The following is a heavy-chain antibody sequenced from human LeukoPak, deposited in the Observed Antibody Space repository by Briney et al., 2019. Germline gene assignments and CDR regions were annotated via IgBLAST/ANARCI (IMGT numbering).Heavy chain of an antibody. CDR2: ISSSSSYI. D-gene: IGHD6-19*01. CDR1: GFTFSSYS. Sequence: GGSLRLSCAASGFTFSSYSMNWVRQAPGKGLEWVSSISSSSSYIYYADSVKGRFTISRDNAKNSLYLQMNSLRAEDTAAYYCAREWGIAVIDYWGQGTLVTVSS. J-gene: IGHJ4*02. V-gene: IGHV3-21*01. CDR3: AREWGIAVIDY.